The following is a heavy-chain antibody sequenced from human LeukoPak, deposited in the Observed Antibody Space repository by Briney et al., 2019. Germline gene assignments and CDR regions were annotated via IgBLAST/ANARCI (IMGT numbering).Heavy chain of an antibody. J-gene: IGHJ6*03. Sequence: GGSLRLSCAASGFTFSSYGMHWVRQAPGKGLEWVAVIWYDGSNKYYADSVKGRFTISRDNSKNTLYLQMNSLRAEDTAVYYCAKERGSGRDYYYYYMDVWGKGTTVTVSS. CDR1: GFTFSSYG. CDR2: IWYDGSNK. CDR3: AKERGSGRDYYYYYMDV. D-gene: IGHD1-26*01. V-gene: IGHV3-33*06.